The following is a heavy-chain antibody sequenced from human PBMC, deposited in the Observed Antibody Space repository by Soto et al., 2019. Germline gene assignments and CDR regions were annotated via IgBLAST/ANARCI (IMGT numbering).Heavy chain of an antibody. D-gene: IGHD2-2*01. CDR1: GDSIGSGDDY. V-gene: IGHV4-30-4*08. CDR3: AKCQPPESDP. CDR2: ISDSGST. J-gene: IGHJ5*02. Sequence: PSETLSLTCAVSGDSIGSGDDYWSWIRQSPGKGLEWIGYISDSGSTFYNPSLRSRLTIALDTSKNHFSLKLNSVTAADTAVYYCAKCQPPESDPRGHGIPVTVSS.